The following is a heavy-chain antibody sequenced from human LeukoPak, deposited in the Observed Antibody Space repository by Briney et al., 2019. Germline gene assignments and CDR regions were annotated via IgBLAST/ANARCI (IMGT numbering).Heavy chain of an antibody. J-gene: IGHJ4*02. CDR1: GGSISTSY. CDR3: ARGRVALYFDY. D-gene: IGHD3-3*01. CDR2: IYYSGST. Sequence: SETLSLTCTVSGGSISTSYWSWLRQSPGKGLEWIGYIYYSGSTNYNPSLKSRVAISVDTSKNQFSLKLNSVTAADTAVYYCARGRVALYFDYWGQGTLVTVSS. V-gene: IGHV4-59*12.